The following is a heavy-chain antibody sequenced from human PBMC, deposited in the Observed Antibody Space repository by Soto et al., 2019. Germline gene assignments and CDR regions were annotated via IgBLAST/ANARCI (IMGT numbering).Heavy chain of an antibody. CDR1: GGSISSGGYY. Sequence: SETLSLTCTVSGGSISSGGYYWSWIRQNPGKGLEWIGYIYYSGSTYYNPSLKSRVTISVDTSKNQFSLKLSSVTAADTAVYYCARSTMARALYYFDYWGQGTLVTVSS. D-gene: IGHD5-12*01. J-gene: IGHJ4*02. CDR2: IYYSGST. V-gene: IGHV4-31*03. CDR3: ARSTMARALYYFDY.